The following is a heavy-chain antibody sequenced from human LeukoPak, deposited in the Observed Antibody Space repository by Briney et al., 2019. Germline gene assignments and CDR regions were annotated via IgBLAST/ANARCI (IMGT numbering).Heavy chain of an antibody. CDR1: GGSISSSRYL. J-gene: IGHJ4*02. Sequence: SETLSLTCTVSGGSISSSRYLWGWIRQPPGKGLEWIGSIYYSGSTYYTPSLKSRVTISVDTSKNQFSLKLTSVTAADTAVYYCARLTGDPSYFDYWGQGTLVTVSS. CDR2: IYYSGST. V-gene: IGHV4-39*01. D-gene: IGHD7-27*01. CDR3: ARLTGDPSYFDY.